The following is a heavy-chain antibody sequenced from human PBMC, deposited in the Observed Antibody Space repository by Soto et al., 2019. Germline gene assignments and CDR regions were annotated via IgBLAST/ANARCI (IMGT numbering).Heavy chain of an antibody. Sequence: GESLKISCKASEDIFTNYWIGWVRQMPGRGLEWMGIIYPGDSDTRYSPSVQGQVTFSVDKSINTAYLHLSTLKASDTAMFYCVRRRGYSSSGAFDYWAQGTLVTVSS. D-gene: IGHD3-10*01. CDR3: VRRRGYSSSGAFDY. CDR2: IYPGDSDT. V-gene: IGHV5-51*01. CDR1: EDIFTNYW. J-gene: IGHJ4*02.